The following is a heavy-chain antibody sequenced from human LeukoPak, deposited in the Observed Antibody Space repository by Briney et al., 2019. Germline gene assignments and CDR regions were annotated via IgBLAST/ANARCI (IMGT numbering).Heavy chain of an antibody. D-gene: IGHD6-13*01. J-gene: IGHJ4*02. CDR3: ARISGAAAQLFDY. CDR1: GFTFSSYE. V-gene: IGHV3-48*03. CDR2: ISSSGSTI. Sequence: GGSLILSCTASGFTFSSYEMNWVRQAPGRGLEWVSYISSSGSTIYYADSVKVRFTISRDNAKNSLYPQMNSLRAEDTPVYYCARISGAAAQLFDYWGQGTLVTVSS.